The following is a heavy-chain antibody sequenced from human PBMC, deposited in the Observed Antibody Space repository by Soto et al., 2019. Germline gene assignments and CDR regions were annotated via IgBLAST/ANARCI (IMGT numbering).Heavy chain of an antibody. J-gene: IGHJ6*02. CDR2: INPSGGST. CDR1: GYTFTSYY. D-gene: IGHD6-13*01. Sequence: AASVKVSCKASGYTFTSYYMHWVRQAPGQGLEWMGIINPSGGSTSYAQKFQGRVTMTRDTSTSTVYMELSSLRSEDTAVYYCAREGGAAAHYYYGMDVWGQGTTVTVSS. V-gene: IGHV1-46*01. CDR3: AREGGAAAHYYYGMDV.